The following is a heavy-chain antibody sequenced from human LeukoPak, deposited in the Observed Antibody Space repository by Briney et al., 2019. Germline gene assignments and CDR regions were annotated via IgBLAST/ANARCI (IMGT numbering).Heavy chain of an antibody. J-gene: IGHJ4*02. CDR1: GFTFSSYW. V-gene: IGHV3-30*03. Sequence: GSLRLSCAASGFTFSSYWMSWVRQAPGKGLEWVAVISYDGSNKYYADSVKGRFTISRDNSKNTLCLQMNSLRAEDTAVYYCARASYGSGRPGSFYDYWGQGTLVTVSS. CDR2: ISYDGSNK. CDR3: ARASYGSGRPGSFYDY. D-gene: IGHD3-10*01.